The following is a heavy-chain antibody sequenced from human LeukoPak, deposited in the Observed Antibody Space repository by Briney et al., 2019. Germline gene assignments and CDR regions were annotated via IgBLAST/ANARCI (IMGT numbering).Heavy chain of an antibody. Sequence: GGSLRLSCAASGFTVSNNYMSWVRQAPGKGLEWVSVIYSGGSTSYADSVKGRFTISRDNSKNTLYLKMNSLRAEDTAVYYCARDVLPYCSGGSCTIDYWGQGTLVIVSS. CDR2: IYSGGST. D-gene: IGHD2-15*01. CDR1: GFTVSNNY. CDR3: ARDVLPYCSGGSCTIDY. V-gene: IGHV3-66*01. J-gene: IGHJ4*02.